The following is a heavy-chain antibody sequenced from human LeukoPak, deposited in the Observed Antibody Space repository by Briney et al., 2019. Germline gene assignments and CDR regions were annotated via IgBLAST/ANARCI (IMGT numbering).Heavy chain of an antibody. J-gene: IGHJ4*02. CDR2: ISGSGGST. CDR1: GFTFSSYA. V-gene: IGHV3-23*01. D-gene: IGHD1-7*01. CDR3: AKDLGFGNSYYFDY. Sequence: PGGSLRLSCAAPGFTFSSYAMSWVRQAPGKGLEWVSAISGSGGSTYYADSVMGRFTISRDNSKNTLYLQMNSLRAEDTAVYYCAKDLGFGNSYYFDYWGQGTLVTVSS.